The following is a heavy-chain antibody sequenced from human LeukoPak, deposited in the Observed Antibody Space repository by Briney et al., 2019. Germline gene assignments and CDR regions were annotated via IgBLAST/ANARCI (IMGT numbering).Heavy chain of an antibody. CDR1: GFTFDDYA. V-gene: IGHV3-9*01. D-gene: IGHD6-13*01. Sequence: GRSLRLSCAASGFTFDDYAMRWVRQAPGKGLEWVSGISWNSGSIGYADSVKGRFTISRDNAKNSLYLQMNSLRAEDTALYYCAKDIGYSSSWYGGFDYWGQGTLVTVSS. CDR3: AKDIGYSSSWYGGFDY. CDR2: ISWNSGSI. J-gene: IGHJ4*02.